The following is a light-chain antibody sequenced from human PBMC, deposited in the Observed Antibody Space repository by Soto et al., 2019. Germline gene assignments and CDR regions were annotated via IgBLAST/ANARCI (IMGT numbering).Light chain of an antibody. CDR3: QQYNNLPRT. CDR2: GAS. Sequence: ETVMTQSPATLSVSPGEGATLSCRASQGVSSNLVWYQHKPGQAPRLLIYGASTRATDIPARFSGSGSGTEFTLTISSLQSEDYAVYYCQQYNNLPRTFGGGTKVDIK. J-gene: IGKJ4*01. V-gene: IGKV3-15*01. CDR1: QGVSSN.